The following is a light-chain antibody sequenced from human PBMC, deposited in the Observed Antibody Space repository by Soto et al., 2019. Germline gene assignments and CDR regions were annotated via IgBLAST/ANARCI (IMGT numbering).Light chain of an antibody. CDR2: DTR. CDR3: FLSYNGASWV. V-gene: IGLV7-46*01. CDR1: TGAVTSGHY. Sequence: QAVVTQEPSLTVSPGGRVTLTCGSSTGAVTSGHYPYWFQQKPGQTPRTLIYDTRNKHSWIPARFSGSLLWGKAALTLSGAQAEDEAEYYCFLSYNGASWVFGGGTKLTV. J-gene: IGLJ3*02.